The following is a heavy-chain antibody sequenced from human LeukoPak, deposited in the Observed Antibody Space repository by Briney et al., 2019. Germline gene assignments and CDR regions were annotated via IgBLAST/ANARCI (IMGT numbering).Heavy chain of an antibody. CDR3: ARVYYGSGSFWPNWFDP. D-gene: IGHD3-10*01. J-gene: IGHJ5*02. Sequence: PSETLSLTCTVSGGSISSSSYYWGWIRQPPGKGLEWIGSIYYSGSTYYNPSLKSRVTISVDTSKNQFSLKLSSVTAADTAVYYCARVYYGSGSFWPNWFDPWAQGTMVTVSS. V-gene: IGHV4-39*01. CDR2: IYYSGST. CDR1: GGSISSSSYY.